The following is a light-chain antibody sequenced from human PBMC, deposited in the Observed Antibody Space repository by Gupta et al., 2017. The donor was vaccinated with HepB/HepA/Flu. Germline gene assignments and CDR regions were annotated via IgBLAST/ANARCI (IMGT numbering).Light chain of an antibody. CDR2: YDS. Sequence: SYVLTQPPSVSVAPGKTARITCGGNNIGSKRVHWYQQKPGQAPVLVIYYDSDRPSGIPERFSGSNSGNTATLTISRVEAGDEADYYCQEWDSSSDPVVFGGGTKLTVL. V-gene: IGLV3-21*04. CDR3: QEWDSSSDPVV. J-gene: IGLJ2*01. CDR1: NIGSKR.